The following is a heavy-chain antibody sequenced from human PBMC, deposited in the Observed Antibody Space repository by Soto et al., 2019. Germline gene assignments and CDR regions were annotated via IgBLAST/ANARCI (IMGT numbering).Heavy chain of an antibody. D-gene: IGHD3-10*01. J-gene: IGHJ4*02. CDR3: ARGGAVLLWFGEFYSQYYFDY. V-gene: IGHV1-2*04. Sequence: ASVKVSSKASGYTFTGYYMHWVRQAPGQGLEWMGWINPNTGGTNYAQKFQGWVTMTRDTSISTAYMELSRLRSDDTAVYYCARGGAVLLWFGEFYSQYYFDYWGQGTLVTVSS. CDR1: GYTFTGYY. CDR2: INPNTGGT.